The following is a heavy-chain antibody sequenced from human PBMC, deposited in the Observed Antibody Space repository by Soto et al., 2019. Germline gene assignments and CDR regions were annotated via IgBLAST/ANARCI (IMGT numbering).Heavy chain of an antibody. Sequence: ETLSLTCTVSGGSISSSSYYWGWIRQPPGKGLEWIGSIYYSGSTYYNPSLKSRVTISVDTSKNQFSLKLSSVTAADTAVYYCARLVGATTYVYHSVSRGQGPLVTVSS. CDR1: GGSISSSSYY. V-gene: IGHV4-39*01. CDR3: ARLVGATTYVYHSVS. J-gene: IGHJ4*02. CDR2: IYYSGST. D-gene: IGHD1-26*01.